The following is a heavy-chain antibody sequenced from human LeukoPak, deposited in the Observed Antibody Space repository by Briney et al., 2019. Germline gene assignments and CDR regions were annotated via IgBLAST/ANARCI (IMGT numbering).Heavy chain of an antibody. CDR3: ARDGGHSTDLDY. D-gene: IGHD2/OR15-2a*01. CDR1: GFTFSRHW. J-gene: IGHJ4*02. CDR2: IKQDGSER. Sequence: GGSLRLSCASSGFTFSRHWMSWVRQAPGKGPEWVANIKQDGSERYYVGSVKGRFTISRDNARNSLFLQMNSQRAEDTAVYYCARDGGHSTDLDYWGQGTLVTVSS. V-gene: IGHV3-7*01.